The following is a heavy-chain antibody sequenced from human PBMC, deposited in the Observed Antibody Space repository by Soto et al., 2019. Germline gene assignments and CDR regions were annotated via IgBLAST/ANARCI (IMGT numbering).Heavy chain of an antibody. CDR1: GGSFSGYY. D-gene: IGHD4-17*01. CDR3: ARSPLTVTTVYFDY. CDR2: INHSGST. J-gene: IGHJ4*02. Sequence: SETLSLTCAVYGGSFSGYYWSWIRQPPGKGLEWIGDINHSGSTNYNPSLKSRVTISVDTSKNQFSLKLSSVTAADTAVYYCARSPLTVTTVYFDYWGQGTLVTVSS. V-gene: IGHV4-34*01.